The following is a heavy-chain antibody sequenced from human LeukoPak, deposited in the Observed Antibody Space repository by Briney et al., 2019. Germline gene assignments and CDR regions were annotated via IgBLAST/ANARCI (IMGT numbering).Heavy chain of an antibody. CDR3: ARRPHITMVRGVMRNSNYYYYYMDV. V-gene: IGHV4-34*01. CDR1: GGSFSGYY. D-gene: IGHD3-10*01. CDR2: INHSGST. Sequence: SETLSLTCAVYGGSFSGYYWSWIRQPPGKGLEWIGEINHSGSTNYNPSLKSRVTISVDTSKNQFSLKLSSVTAADTAVYYCARRPHITMVRGVMRNSNYYYYYMDVWGKGTTVTISS. J-gene: IGHJ6*03.